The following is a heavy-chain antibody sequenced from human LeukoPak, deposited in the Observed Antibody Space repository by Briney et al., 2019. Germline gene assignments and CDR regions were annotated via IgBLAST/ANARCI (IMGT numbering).Heavy chain of an antibody. CDR2: ISGSGGST. J-gene: IGHJ4*02. D-gene: IGHD2-2*01. CDR1: GFTFSSYA. V-gene: IGHV3-23*01. CDR3: AKDQGDLHCSSTSCFFDY. Sequence: GGSLRLSCAASGFTFSSYAMSWVRQAPGKGLEWVSAISGSGGSTYHADSVKGRFTISRDNSKNTLYLQMNSLRAEDTAVYYCAKDQGDLHCSSTSCFFDYWGQGTLVTVSS.